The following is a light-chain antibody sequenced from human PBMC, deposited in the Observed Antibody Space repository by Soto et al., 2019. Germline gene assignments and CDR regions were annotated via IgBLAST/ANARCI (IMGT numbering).Light chain of an antibody. V-gene: IGKV1-5*01. CDR2: DAS. CDR3: QQYNSFPTT. Sequence: DIQMTQSPSTLSASIGDKVTITCRATQSISSWLAWYQHKPGEAPKLLIYDASDLETGVPLRFSGRGSETEFTLTINDLQPDDFATYYFQQYNSFPTTFGQGTKVEI. CDR1: QSISSW. J-gene: IGKJ1*01.